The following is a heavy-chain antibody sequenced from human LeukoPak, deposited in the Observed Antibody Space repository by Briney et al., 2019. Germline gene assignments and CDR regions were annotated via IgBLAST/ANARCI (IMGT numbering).Heavy chain of an antibody. CDR1: GFTFSSYG. CDR3: AKDRYCSSTSCYAYYYYGMDV. J-gene: IGHJ6*02. CDR2: ISGSGGST. V-gene: IGHV3-23*01. D-gene: IGHD2-2*01. Sequence: GGSLRLSCAASGFTFSSYGMSWVRQAPGKGLEWVSAISGSGGSTYYADSVKGRFTISRDNSKNTLYLQMNSLRAEDTAVYYCAKDRYCSSTSCYAYYYYGMDVWGQGTTVTVSS.